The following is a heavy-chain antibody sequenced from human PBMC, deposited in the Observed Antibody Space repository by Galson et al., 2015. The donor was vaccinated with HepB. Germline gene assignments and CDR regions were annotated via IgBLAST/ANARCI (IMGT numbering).Heavy chain of an antibody. D-gene: IGHD4-17*01. Sequence: VKVSCKASGYTFTSYAMHWVRQAPGQRLEWMGWINAGNGNTKYSQKFQGRVTITRDTSASTAYMELSSLRSEDTAVYYCARAAYDYGDYSYFDYWGQGTLVTVSS. CDR1: GYTFTSYA. V-gene: IGHV1-3*01. CDR2: INAGNGNT. CDR3: ARAAYDYGDYSYFDY. J-gene: IGHJ4*02.